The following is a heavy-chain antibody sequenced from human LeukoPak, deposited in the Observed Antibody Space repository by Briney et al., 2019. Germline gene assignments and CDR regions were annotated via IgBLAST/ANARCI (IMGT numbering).Heavy chain of an antibody. V-gene: IGHV3-30*03. D-gene: IGHD3-3*01. CDR1: GFTFSSYG. CDR2: ISYDGSNE. J-gene: IGHJ4*02. CDR3: ARGRGLGVVSPYFDY. Sequence: GGSLRLSCAASGFTFSSYGMHWVRQAPGKGLEWVAVISYDGSNEYYADSVKGRFTISRDNSKNIVSLQMNNLRAEDTAVYYCARGRGLGVVSPYFDYWGQGTLVTVSS.